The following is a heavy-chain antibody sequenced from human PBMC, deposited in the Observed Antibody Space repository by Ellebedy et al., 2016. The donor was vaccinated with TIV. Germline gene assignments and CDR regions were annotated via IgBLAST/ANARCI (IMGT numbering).Heavy chain of an antibody. CDR3: ARDSSGHYRLNDY. Sequence: PGGSLRLSCAASAFTFRSYWMTWVRQAPGKGLEWVANINQDGSEKFYVDSVKGRFTISRDNAKNLLYLQMNSLRAEDTAVYYCARDSSGHYRLNDYWGQGTLVTVSS. D-gene: IGHD3-22*01. J-gene: IGHJ4*02. CDR1: AFTFRSYW. CDR2: INQDGSEK. V-gene: IGHV3-7*01.